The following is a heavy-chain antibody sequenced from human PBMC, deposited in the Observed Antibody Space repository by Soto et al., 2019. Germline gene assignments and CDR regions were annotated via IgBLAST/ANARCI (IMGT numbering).Heavy chain of an antibody. Sequence: AVKVSCKASGVTFGRHGIAWVRQAPGQGLEWMGGLIAMLGTPTYARKVQGRATITADESLTSSYLELRSLRSEDTAVYFCARGAMANFDYWGQGTVVTVSS. CDR1: GVTFGRHG. V-gene: IGHV1-69*13. CDR3: ARGAMANFDY. D-gene: IGHD5-18*01. J-gene: IGHJ4*02. CDR2: LIAMLGTP.